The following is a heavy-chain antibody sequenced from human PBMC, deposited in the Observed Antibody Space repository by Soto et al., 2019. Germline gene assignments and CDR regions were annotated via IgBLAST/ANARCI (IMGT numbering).Heavy chain of an antibody. Sequence: PSETLSLTCTVSGGSVSSGNDYWGWIRQPPGKWLDRIGSIYYSVSTYYNPSLKSRVTISVDTSKNQFSLKLSSVTAADTAVYYCARHSVYSGSYFRRSDYYGMDVCGQGTTVPVSS. J-gene: IGHJ6*02. D-gene: IGHD1-26*01. CDR1: GGSVSSGNDY. CDR3: ARHSVYSGSYFRRSDYYGMDV. V-gene: IGHV4-39*01. CDR2: IYYSVST.